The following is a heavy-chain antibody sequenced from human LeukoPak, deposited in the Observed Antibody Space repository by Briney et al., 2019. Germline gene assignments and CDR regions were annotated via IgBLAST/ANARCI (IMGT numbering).Heavy chain of an antibody. V-gene: IGHV3-30*18. D-gene: IGHD2-21*02. J-gene: IGHJ3*02. CDR2: ISYDGSNK. CDR3: AKSMIVVVTPIRGAFDI. CDR1: GFTFSNYG. Sequence: HPGGSLRLSCAASGFTFSNYGMHWVRQTPGKGLEWVAVISYDGSNKYYADSVKGRLTISRDNSKNTLYLQMNSLRAEDTAVYYCAKSMIVVVTPIRGAFDIWGQGTMVTVSS.